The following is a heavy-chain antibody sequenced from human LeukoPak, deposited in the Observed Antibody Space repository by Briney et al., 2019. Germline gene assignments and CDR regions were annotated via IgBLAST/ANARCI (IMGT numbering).Heavy chain of an antibody. CDR2: IYPSDSDT. CDR1: GYSFTNYW. J-gene: IGHJ5*02. V-gene: IGHV5-51*01. CDR3: ARHGGTTCQSRGCWFDP. Sequence: GESLKISCKGSGYSFTNYWIAWVRQMPGKGLEWMGIIYPSDSDTRYSPSFQGKVTISADKSISTASLHWGSLKASDTAIYYCARHGGTTCQSRGCWFDPWGQGTLVTASS. D-gene: IGHD1-14*01.